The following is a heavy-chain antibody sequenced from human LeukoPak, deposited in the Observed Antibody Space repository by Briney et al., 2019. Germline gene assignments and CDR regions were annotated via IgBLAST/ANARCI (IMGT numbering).Heavy chain of an antibody. D-gene: IGHD3-22*01. V-gene: IGHV1-2*06. CDR2: INPNSGGT. CDR3: ARLDDYYDSSGYPNVVDY. CDR1: GYTFTGYY. J-gene: IGHJ4*02. Sequence: GASVKVSCKASGYTFTGYYMHWVRQAPGQGLEWMGRINPNSGGTNYAQKFQGRVTMTRDTSISTAYMELSRLRSDDTAAYYCARLDDYYDSSGYPNVVDYWGQGTLVTVSS.